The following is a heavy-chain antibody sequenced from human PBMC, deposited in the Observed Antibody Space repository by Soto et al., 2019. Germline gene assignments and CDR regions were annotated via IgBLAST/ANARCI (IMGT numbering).Heavy chain of an antibody. D-gene: IGHD2-21*02. CDR3: AGTEYGGDSVWPH. Sequence: SETLSLTCTVSGGSVNSGSYYWSWIRQPPGKGLEWIGYIYYSGSTNYNPSLKSRFTISRDTSKNTLYLQMNSLRVEDTAVYYCAGTEYGGDSVWPHWGQGTLVTVSS. CDR1: GGSVNSGSYY. V-gene: IGHV4-61*01. CDR2: IYYSGST. J-gene: IGHJ4*02.